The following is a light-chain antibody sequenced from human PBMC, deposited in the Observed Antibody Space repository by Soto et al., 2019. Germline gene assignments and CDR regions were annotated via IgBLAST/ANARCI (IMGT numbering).Light chain of an antibody. CDR1: QSISSW. J-gene: IGKJ1*01. V-gene: IGKV1-5*03. Sequence: DIQMTQSPSTLSASVGDRVTITCRASQSISSWLAWYQQIPGKAPKLLIYKASSLQSGVPSRFSGSGSETEFTLIITGLQPDDFATYYCHQYSRFPRTFGQGTKVDIK. CDR3: HQYSRFPRT. CDR2: KAS.